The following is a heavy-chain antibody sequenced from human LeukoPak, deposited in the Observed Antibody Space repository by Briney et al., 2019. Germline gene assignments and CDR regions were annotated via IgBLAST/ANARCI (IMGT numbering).Heavy chain of an antibody. D-gene: IGHD2-2*01. CDR3: ARAPLDISGLWAAAIPGRGWYFDL. CDR1: GGSISGYY. J-gene: IGHJ2*01. V-gene: IGHV4-4*07. CDR2: IYTSGST. Sequence: SETLSLTCTVSGGSISGYYWTWIRQPAGKGLEWIGRIYTSGSTNYNPSLKSRVTMSVDTSKNQFSLKLSSVTAADTAVYCCARAPLDISGLWAAAIPGRGWYFDLWGRGTLVTVSS.